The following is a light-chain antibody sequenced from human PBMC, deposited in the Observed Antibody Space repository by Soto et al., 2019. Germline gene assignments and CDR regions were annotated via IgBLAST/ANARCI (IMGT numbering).Light chain of an antibody. J-gene: IGKJ1*01. CDR1: QSVSSSY. CDR2: GAS. V-gene: IGKV3-20*01. CDR3: LQYGRLPWT. Sequence: EIVLTQSPGTLSLSPGERATLSCRASQSVSSSYLAWYQQKPGQAPRLLIYGASSRATGIPDRFSGSGSGTDFTLTISRLEPEDFAVYYCLQYGRLPWTFGQGTKV.